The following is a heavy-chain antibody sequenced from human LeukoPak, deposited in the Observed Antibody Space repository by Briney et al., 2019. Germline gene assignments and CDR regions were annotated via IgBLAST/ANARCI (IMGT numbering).Heavy chain of an antibody. Sequence: QPGGSLSLSCAASGLTFRTFWMHWVRQAPGKGLVWVSLIKSDGRSTTYADSVKGRFTISRDNAKNTVYLRMNSLRGEDTAVYYCATGHSYGYDYWGQGTLVTVSS. CDR3: ATGHSYGYDY. CDR1: GLTFRTFW. V-gene: IGHV3-74*01. J-gene: IGHJ4*02. D-gene: IGHD5-18*01. CDR2: IKSDGRST.